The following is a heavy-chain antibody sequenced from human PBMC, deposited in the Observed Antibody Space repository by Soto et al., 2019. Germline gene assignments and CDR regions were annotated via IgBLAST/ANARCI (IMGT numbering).Heavy chain of an antibody. CDR3: ARGRGRITMVRGVDNWFDP. V-gene: IGHV4-34*01. J-gene: IGHJ5*02. Sequence: QVQLQQWGAGLLKPSETLSLTCAVYGGSFSGYYWSWIRQPPGKGLEWIGEINHSGSTNYNPSLKRRVTISVDTSKNQFSLKLSSVTAADTAVYYCARGRGRITMVRGVDNWFDPWGQGTLVTVSS. D-gene: IGHD3-10*01. CDR1: GGSFSGYY. CDR2: INHSGST.